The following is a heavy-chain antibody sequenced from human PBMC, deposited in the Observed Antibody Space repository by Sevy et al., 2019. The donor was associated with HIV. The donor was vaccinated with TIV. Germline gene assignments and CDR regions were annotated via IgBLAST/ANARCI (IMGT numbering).Heavy chain of an antibody. CDR3: ARDWGTPPTAILYFFDF. V-gene: IGHV3-30*04. Sequence: GGSLRLSCAASTFTFGHYAMHWVRQAPGKGLQWVAGISSEGSNEYYTDSVNGRFTISRDNSKNTLNLEMNNLRVEDRALYYCARDWGTPPTAILYFFDFWGQGIPVTVSS. D-gene: IGHD3-16*01. CDR2: ISSEGSNE. CDR1: TFTFGHYA. J-gene: IGHJ4*02.